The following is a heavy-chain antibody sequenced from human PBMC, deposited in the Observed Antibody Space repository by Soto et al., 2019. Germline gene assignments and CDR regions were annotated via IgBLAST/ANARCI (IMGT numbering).Heavy chain of an antibody. Sequence: SETLSLTCAVSGYSISSSNWWGWIRQPPGKGLEWIGYIYYSGTTYYNPSLKSRITMSVDTSKNQFSLKLSSVTAADTAVYYCARLNKPGWFDPWGQGTLVTVSS. CDR2: IYYSGTT. J-gene: IGHJ5*02. CDR1: GYSISSSNW. V-gene: IGHV4-28*01. CDR3: ARLNKPGWFDP.